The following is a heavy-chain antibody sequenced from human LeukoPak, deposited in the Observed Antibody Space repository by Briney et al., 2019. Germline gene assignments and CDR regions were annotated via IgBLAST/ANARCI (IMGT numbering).Heavy chain of an antibody. D-gene: IGHD3-16*02. V-gene: IGHV1-18*01. CDR3: ARERDYVWGSYRYYFDY. J-gene: IGHJ4*02. Sequence: ASVKVSCKTSGYTFTSYGISWVRQAPGQGLEWMGWISAYNGNTNYAQKLQGRVTMTTDTSTSTAYMELRSMRSDDTAVYYCARERDYVWGSYRYYFDYWGQGTLVTVSS. CDR1: GYTFTSYG. CDR2: ISAYNGNT.